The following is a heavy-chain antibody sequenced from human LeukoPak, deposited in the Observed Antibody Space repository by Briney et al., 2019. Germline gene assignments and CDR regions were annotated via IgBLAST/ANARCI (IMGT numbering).Heavy chain of an antibody. CDR1: GGSISSSSYY. D-gene: IGHD6-19*01. CDR3: ATEHSGWYPPTRPFDY. V-gene: IGHV4-39*01. Sequence: SETLSLTCTVSGGSISSSSYYWGWIRQPPGKGLEWIGSIYYSGSTYYNPSLKSRVTISVDTSKNQFSLTLRSVTAADTAVYYCATEHSGWYPPTRPFDYWGQGTLVTVSS. CDR2: IYYSGST. J-gene: IGHJ4*02.